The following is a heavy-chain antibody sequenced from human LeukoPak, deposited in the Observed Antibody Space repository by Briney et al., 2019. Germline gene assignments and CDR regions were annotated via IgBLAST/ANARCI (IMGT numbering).Heavy chain of an antibody. CDR2: IYTSGST. J-gene: IGHJ4*02. CDR3: ARVLGSPPPYYFDY. CDR1: GGSMGTYY. Sequence: SETLSLTCTVSGGSMGTYYWSWIRQPTGKGLEWIGHIYTSGSTNYNPSLKSRVSMSVDTSKNQFSLKLSSVTAADTAVYYCARVLGSPPPYYFDYWGQGTLVTVSS. V-gene: IGHV4-4*07. D-gene: IGHD7-27*01.